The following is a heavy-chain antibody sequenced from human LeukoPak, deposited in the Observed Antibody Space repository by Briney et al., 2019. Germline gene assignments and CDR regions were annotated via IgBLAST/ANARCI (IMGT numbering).Heavy chain of an antibody. CDR3: AKDGAGGSYVQGYFDY. CDR1: GFTFNNYG. CDR2: ISYDGPNK. J-gene: IGHJ4*02. Sequence: PGRSLRLSCAASGFTFNNYGMHWVRQAPGRGLEWVAVISYDGPNKYYADSVKGRFTISRDNSKNTLFLQMNSLRAEDTAVYYCAKDGAGGSYVQGYFDYWGQGTLVTVSS. D-gene: IGHD1-26*01. V-gene: IGHV3-30*18.